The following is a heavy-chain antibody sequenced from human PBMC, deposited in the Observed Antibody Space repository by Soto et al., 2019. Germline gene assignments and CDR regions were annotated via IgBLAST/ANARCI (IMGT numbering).Heavy chain of an antibody. Sequence: SVKVSCKASGGTFSSYAISWVRQAPGQGLEWMGGIIPIFGTANYAQKFQGRVTITADESTSTAYMELSSLRSEDTAVYYCARDYIAVRAFDIWGQGTIVTVSS. D-gene: IGHD6-19*01. CDR3: ARDYIAVRAFDI. CDR1: GGTFSSYA. J-gene: IGHJ3*02. V-gene: IGHV1-69*13. CDR2: IIPIFGTA.